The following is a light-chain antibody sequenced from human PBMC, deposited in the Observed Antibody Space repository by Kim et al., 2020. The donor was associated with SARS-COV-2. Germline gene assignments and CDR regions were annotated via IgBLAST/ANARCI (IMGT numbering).Light chain of an antibody. CDR3: QQYGNSPPMYT. Sequence: EIVLTQSPGTLSLSPGERATLSCRASQSVSSSYLAWYQQKPGQPPRLLIYGASSGATGIPDRCSGSGSGTDFTFTITRLVPEDFAVYYCQQYGNSPPMYTCGQGPRLEI. CDR2: GAS. V-gene: IGKV3-20*01. J-gene: IGKJ2*01. CDR1: QSVSSSY.